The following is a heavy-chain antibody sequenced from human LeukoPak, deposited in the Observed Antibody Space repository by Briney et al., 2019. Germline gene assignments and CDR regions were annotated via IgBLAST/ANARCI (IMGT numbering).Heavy chain of an antibody. CDR3: ARDWDLRGGSLLR. J-gene: IGHJ4*02. Sequence: SVRVSCKASVGTFSSYAISWVRQGPGQGLGWMGRIIPIFGAANNTQKFQGRVTITTDESTSTAYMELSSLRSEDTAVYYCARDWDLRGGSLLRCGQGTLVTVSS. V-gene: IGHV1-69*05. D-gene: IGHD2-15*01. CDR1: VGTFSSYA. CDR2: IIPIFGAA.